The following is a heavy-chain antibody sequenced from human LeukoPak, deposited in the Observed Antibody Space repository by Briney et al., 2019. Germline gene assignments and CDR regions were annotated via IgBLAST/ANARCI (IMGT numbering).Heavy chain of an antibody. CDR2: IIPIFGTA. J-gene: IGHJ4*02. V-gene: IGHV1-69*13. CDR3: ARGATRIAAAPFDY. D-gene: IGHD6-13*01. Sequence: ASVKVSCKASGGTFSSYAISWVRQAPGQGLEWMGGIIPIFGTANYAQKFQGRVTITADESTSTAYMELSSLRSEDTAVYYCARGATRIAAAPFDYWGQGTLVTVSS. CDR1: GGTFSSYA.